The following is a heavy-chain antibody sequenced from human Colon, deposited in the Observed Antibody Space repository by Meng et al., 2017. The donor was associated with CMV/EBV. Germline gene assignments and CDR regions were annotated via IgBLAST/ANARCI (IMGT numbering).Heavy chain of an antibody. J-gene: IGHJ4*02. V-gene: IGHV3-30*04. CDR1: GFTFSSYA. CDR3: ASGILTGYAHDY. CDR2: ISYDGSNK. Sequence: SCAASGFTFSSYAMHWVRQAPGKGLEWVAVISYDGSNKYYADAVKGRFTISRDNSKNTLYLQMNSLRAEDTAVYYCASGILTGYAHDYWGQGTLVTVSS. D-gene: IGHD3-9*01.